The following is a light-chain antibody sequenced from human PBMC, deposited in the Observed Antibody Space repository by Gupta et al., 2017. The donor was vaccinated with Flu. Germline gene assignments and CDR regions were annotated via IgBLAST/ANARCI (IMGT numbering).Light chain of an antibody. V-gene: IGKV1-9*01. CDR3: QHRNSSPIT. J-gene: IGKJ4*01. CDR2: AAS. Sequence: PTLPSASLGDNVTVTCRARQGLSNYLTWYQQKPGKAPKLLIYAASTVQTGVSSRFSGSGSGTIFTLTISGRQPEEFATYYCQHRNSSPITFGGGTTVDIK. CDR1: QGLSNY.